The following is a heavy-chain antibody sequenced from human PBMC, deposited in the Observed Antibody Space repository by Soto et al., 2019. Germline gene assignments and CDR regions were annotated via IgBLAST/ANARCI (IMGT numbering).Heavy chain of an antibody. V-gene: IGHV3-23*01. CDR3: AKDREKIATTVTTSDFDY. CDR1: GFTFSSYA. Sequence: PGGSLRLSCAASGFTFSSYAMSWVRQAPGKGLEWVSAISGSGGSTYYADSVKGRFTISRDNSKNTLYLQMNSLRAEDTAVYYCAKDREKIATTVTTSDFDYWGQGTLVTAPQ. CDR2: ISGSGGST. D-gene: IGHD4-17*01. J-gene: IGHJ4*02.